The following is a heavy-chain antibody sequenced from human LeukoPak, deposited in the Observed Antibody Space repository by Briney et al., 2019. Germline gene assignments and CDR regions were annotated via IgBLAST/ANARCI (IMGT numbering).Heavy chain of an antibody. CDR1: GYTLTGYH. J-gene: IGHJ4*02. D-gene: IGHD3-10*01. Sequence: ASVKVSCKASGYTLTGYHMRWVRQAPGQGLEWMGWINPNSGGTNYAQKFQGRVTMTRDTSISTAYMELSRLRSDDTAVYYCARVDYYGSGSYYVDYWGQGTLVTVSS. CDR2: INPNSGGT. V-gene: IGHV1-2*02. CDR3: ARVDYYGSGSYYVDY.